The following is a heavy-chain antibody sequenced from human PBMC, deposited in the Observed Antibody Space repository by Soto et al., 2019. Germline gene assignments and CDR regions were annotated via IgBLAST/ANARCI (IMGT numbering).Heavy chain of an antibody. V-gene: IGHV1-18*01. CDR1: GYTFTNYG. J-gene: IGHJ4*02. CDR3: ARYNLGIANIRGLEY. Sequence: QVKLVQSGAEVKKPGASVKVSCKASGYTFTNYGISWVRQAPGQGLEWMGWISAYNGNTNYPQKLQGRVTMTTDTSTTTAYMELRSLRSDDTAVYYCARYNLGIANIRGLEYWGQGTLVTVSS. D-gene: IGHD1-1*01. CDR2: ISAYNGNT.